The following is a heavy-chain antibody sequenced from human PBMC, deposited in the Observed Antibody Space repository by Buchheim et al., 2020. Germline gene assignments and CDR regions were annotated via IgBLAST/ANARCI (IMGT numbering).Heavy chain of an antibody. Sequence: QVQLVQSGAEVKKPGASVKVSCKAFGYTFTSYDINWVRLATGQGLEWMGWMNPNSGNTGYAQKFQGRVPMTRNTSKRPAYMELSSLRSEDTAVYYCARGPNYYDSSGYRYWGQGTL. J-gene: IGHJ4*02. CDR2: MNPNSGNT. CDR3: ARGPNYYDSSGYRY. D-gene: IGHD3-22*01. CDR1: GYTFTSYD. V-gene: IGHV1-8*01.